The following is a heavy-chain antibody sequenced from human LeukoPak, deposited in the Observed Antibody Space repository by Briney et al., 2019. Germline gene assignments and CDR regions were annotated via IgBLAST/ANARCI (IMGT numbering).Heavy chain of an antibody. J-gene: IGHJ4*02. CDR2: IIPIFGTA. CDR1: GGTFSSYA. D-gene: IGHD2-2*01. Sequence: GASVKVSCKASGGTFSSYAISWVRQAPGQGLEWMGGIIPIFGTANYAQKFQGRVTITADESTSTAYMELSSLRSEDTAVYYCARVVVVPAAKSGFDYWGQGTLVTVSS. CDR3: ARVVVVPAAKSGFDY. V-gene: IGHV1-69*01.